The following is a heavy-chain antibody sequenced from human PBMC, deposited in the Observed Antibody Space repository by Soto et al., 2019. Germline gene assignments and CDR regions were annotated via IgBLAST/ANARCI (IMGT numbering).Heavy chain of an antibody. Sequence: PSETLSLTCTVSGGSISSYYWSWIRQPPGKGLEWIGYIYYSGSTNYNPSLKSRVTISVDTSKNQFSLKLSSVTAADTAVYYCARQGAAAGNWFDPWGQGTLVTVSS. CDR2: IYYSGST. J-gene: IGHJ5*02. D-gene: IGHD6-13*01. CDR3: ARQGAAAGNWFDP. V-gene: IGHV4-59*01. CDR1: GGSISSYY.